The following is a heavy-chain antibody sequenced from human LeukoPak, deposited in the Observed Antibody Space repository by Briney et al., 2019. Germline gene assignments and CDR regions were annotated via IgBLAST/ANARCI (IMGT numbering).Heavy chain of an antibody. D-gene: IGHD2-15*01. Sequence: SSETLSLTCTVSGGSISSSNYYWGWIRQPPGKGLEWIGTIYYSGTTYYNPSLESRVTILVDTSKNQFSLMLTSVTAADTAVYYCARQISDYYYYYMDVWGKGTTVTVSS. CDR1: GGSISSSNYY. V-gene: IGHV4-39*01. J-gene: IGHJ6*03. CDR3: ARQISDYYYYYMDV. CDR2: IYYSGTT.